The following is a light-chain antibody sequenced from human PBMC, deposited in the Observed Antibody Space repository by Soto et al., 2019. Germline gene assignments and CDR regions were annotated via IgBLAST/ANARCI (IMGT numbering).Light chain of an antibody. CDR1: SSDIGSYDH. CDR3: ISYTDRQSYV. Sequence: SVLTQPASVSGSPGQSITISCSGTSSDIGSYDHVAWYQQFPGKSPKLIIYAVNDRPSGVSDRFSGSKSGITASLTISGLQTEDEADYYCISYTDRQSYVFGTGTKVTV. V-gene: IGLV2-14*01. CDR2: AVN. J-gene: IGLJ1*01.